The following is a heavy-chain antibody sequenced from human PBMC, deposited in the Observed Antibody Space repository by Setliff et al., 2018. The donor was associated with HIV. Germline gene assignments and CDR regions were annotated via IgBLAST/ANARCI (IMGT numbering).Heavy chain of an antibody. Sequence: PSETLSPTCAVYGGSISSPTWWSWLRQTPGKGLQMIGEFYHSGTTNYNPSLKSRVTISVDKSKNHFSLNLTSVTAADPAVYYCARGGSYYKLDYWGQGTLVTVSS. CDR1: GGSISSPTW. J-gene: IGHJ4*02. D-gene: IGHD3-10*01. CDR3: ARGGSYYKLDY. V-gene: IGHV4-4*02. CDR2: FYHSGTT.